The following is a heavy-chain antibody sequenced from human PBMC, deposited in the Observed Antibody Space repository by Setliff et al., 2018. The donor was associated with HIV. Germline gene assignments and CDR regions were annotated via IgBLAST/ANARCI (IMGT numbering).Heavy chain of an antibody. CDR2: IYYHGST. D-gene: IGHD1-20*01. CDR3: ARHPCEESYRNYKFGS. V-gene: IGHV4-39*01. CDR1: GGSISSTNYF. Sequence: SETLSLTCTVSGGSISSTNYFWGWIRQPPGKGLEWIGTIYYHGSTYYNTSLKSRVTISIDTSEKQFFLRLKSVTATDTAMYYCARHPCEESYRNYKFGSWGQGILVTVSS. J-gene: IGHJ4*02.